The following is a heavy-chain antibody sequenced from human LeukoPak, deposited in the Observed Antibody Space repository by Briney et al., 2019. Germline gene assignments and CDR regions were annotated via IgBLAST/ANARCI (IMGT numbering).Heavy chain of an antibody. CDR1: GFTFSTYG. J-gene: IGHJ6*03. V-gene: IGHV3-23*01. CDR2: ISGRGITT. CDR3: AKYDNGFFYYYLDV. Sequence: GGSLRLSCAASGFTFSTYGMTWVRQAPGEGLEWVAGISGRGITTAYAESVEGRFTISRGNSKNTLYVQMDSLRVEDTAVYYCAKYDNGFFYYYLDVWGKGTTVTVSS. D-gene: IGHD3-22*01.